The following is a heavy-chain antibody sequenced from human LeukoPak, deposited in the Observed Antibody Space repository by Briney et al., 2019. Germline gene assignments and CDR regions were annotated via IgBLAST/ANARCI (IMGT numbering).Heavy chain of an antibody. D-gene: IGHD2-2*01. CDR1: EFTFSNNW. V-gene: IGHV3-7*03. CDR3: ARGLGYCTSTTCLLPFDY. J-gene: IGHJ4*02. Sequence: GGSLRLSCAASEFTFSNNWMSWVRQAPGKGLEWVANIKQDGSEKYYVDSVKGRFTVSRDNSKNTLYLQMNSLRAEDTAMYYCARGLGYCTSTTCLLPFDYWGQGTLVTVSS. CDR2: IKQDGSEK.